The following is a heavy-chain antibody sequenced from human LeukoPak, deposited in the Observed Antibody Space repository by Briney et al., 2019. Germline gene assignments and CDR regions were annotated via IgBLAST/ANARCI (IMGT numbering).Heavy chain of an antibody. Sequence: SETLSLTCAVYGGSFSGYYWSWVRQPPGKGLEWIGEINHSGSTNYNPSLKSRVTISVDTSKNQFSLKLSSVTAADTAVYYCASLWPYQLSAFDIWGQGTMVTVSS. V-gene: IGHV4-34*01. J-gene: IGHJ3*02. CDR3: ASLWPYQLSAFDI. CDR1: GGSFSGYY. D-gene: IGHD2-2*01. CDR2: INHSGST.